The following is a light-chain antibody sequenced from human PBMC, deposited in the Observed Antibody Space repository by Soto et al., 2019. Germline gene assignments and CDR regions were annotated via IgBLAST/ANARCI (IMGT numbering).Light chain of an antibody. CDR3: CSYAESSTPFV. CDR1: SSDVGSSNL. J-gene: IGLJ1*01. V-gene: IGLV2-23*01. Sequence: QSALTQPASVSGSPGQSLTISCTGTSSDVGSSNLVSWYQHLPGKAPQLIIYGDRQRPSGVSDSFSGSKSGNRASLTISGLQAEDEADYYCCSYAESSTPFVFGTGTKVTVL. CDR2: GDR.